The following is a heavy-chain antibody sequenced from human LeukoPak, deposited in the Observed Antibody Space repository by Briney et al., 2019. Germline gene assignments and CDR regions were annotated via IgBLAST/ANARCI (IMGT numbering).Heavy chain of an antibody. J-gene: IGHJ4*02. Sequence: SETLSLTCTVSGGSLSSGDYYWSWIRQPPGKGLEWIGYIYYSGSTNYNPSLKSRVTISVDTSKNQFSLKLGSVTAADTAVYYCASGVGDLYYFDYWGQGTLVTVPS. CDR3: ASGVGDLYYFDY. CDR1: GGSLSSGDYY. CDR2: IYYSGST. D-gene: IGHD2-21*02. V-gene: IGHV4-61*08.